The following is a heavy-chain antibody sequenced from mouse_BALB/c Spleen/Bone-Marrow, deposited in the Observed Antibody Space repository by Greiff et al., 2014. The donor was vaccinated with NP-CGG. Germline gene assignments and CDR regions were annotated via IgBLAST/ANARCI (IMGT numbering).Heavy chain of an antibody. CDR3: ARHYGYVDAMDY. J-gene: IGHJ4*01. CDR1: GITVSSYT. D-gene: IGHD1-2*01. CDR2: ITGGGTT. Sequence: DVHLVESGGGLVKPGESLKFSCAASGITVSSYTMSWVRQTPEKRLEWVASITGGGTTYYPDSVKGRFTISRDNARNILYLQVSNLRSEDTAIYYCARHYGYVDAMDYWGQGTSVTVSS. V-gene: IGHV5-6-5*01.